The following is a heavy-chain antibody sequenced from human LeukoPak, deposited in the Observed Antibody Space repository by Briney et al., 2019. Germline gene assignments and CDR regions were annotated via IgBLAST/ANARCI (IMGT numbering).Heavy chain of an antibody. CDR1: GYTFTSYY. D-gene: IGHD6-19*01. J-gene: IGHJ4*02. CDR2: INPSGGST. V-gene: IGHV1-46*01. Sequence: ASVKVSCKASGYTFTSYYMHWVRQAPGQGLEWMGIINPSGGSTSYAQKFQGRVTMTRDTSTSTVYMELSSLRSEDTAVYYCARATQSYGQWLVEGYWGQGTLVTVSS. CDR3: ARATQSYGQWLVEGY.